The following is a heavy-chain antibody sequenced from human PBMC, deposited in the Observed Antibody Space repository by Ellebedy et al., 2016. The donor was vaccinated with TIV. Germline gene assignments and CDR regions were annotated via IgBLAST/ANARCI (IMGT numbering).Heavy chain of an antibody. CDR1: GFTFRTYG. D-gene: IGHD3-10*01. Sequence: PGGSLRLSCAASGFTFRTYGLHWVRQAPGKGLEWVAVVSHDGNNKYYADSVKGRFTISRDNSNNTLYLQMNSLRPEDTALYYCARDRRLWFGGFDLWGQGTLVTVSS. CDR3: ARDRRLWFGGFDL. V-gene: IGHV3-30*03. J-gene: IGHJ4*02. CDR2: VSHDGNNK.